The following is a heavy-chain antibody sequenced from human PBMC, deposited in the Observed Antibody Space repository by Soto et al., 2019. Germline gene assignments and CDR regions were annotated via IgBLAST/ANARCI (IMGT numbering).Heavy chain of an antibody. CDR3: ARQGIAAAGTEYYYYYGMEV. Sequence: GESLKISCKGSGYSFTSYWIGWVRQMPGKGLEWMGIIYPGDSDTRYSPSFQGQVTISADKSISTAYLQWSSLKASDTAMYYCARQGIAAAGTEYYYYYGMEVWGQGTTVTVSS. CDR2: IYPGDSDT. J-gene: IGHJ6*02. CDR1: GYSFTSYW. D-gene: IGHD6-13*01. V-gene: IGHV5-51*01.